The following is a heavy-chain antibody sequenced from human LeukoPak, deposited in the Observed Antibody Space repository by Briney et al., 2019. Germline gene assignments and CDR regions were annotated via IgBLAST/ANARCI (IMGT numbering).Heavy chain of an antibody. J-gene: IGHJ4*02. V-gene: IGHV3-7*01. Sequence: GGSLRLSCAASGFSLNDYWMSWVRQAPGKGLEWVADITPDGSGKTYVDSVKGRFTISRDNAKQSVYLQMDTVTSEDTAVYYCVTSWNRQKRHYWGGGILVSVSS. CDR3: VTSWNRQKRHY. CDR2: ITPDGSGK. CDR1: GFSLNDYW. D-gene: IGHD1-1*01.